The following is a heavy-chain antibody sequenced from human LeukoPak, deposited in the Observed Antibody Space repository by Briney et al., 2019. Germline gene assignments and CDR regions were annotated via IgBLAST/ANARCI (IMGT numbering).Heavy chain of an antibody. J-gene: IGHJ3*02. V-gene: IGHV3-23*01. CDR2: ISGSGGST. CDR1: GFTFSSYA. D-gene: IGHD2-15*01. Sequence: GGSLRLSCAASGFTFSSYAMSWVRQAPGKGLEWVSAISGSGGSTYYADSVKGRFTISRDNSKNTLYLQMNSLRAEDTAVYYCAKDHGFVVVEAELNDAFDIWGQGTMVTVSS. CDR3: AKDHGFVVVEAELNDAFDI.